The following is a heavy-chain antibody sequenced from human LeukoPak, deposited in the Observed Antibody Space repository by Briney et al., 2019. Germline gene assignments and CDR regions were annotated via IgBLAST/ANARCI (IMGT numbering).Heavy chain of an antibody. CDR1: GGSISSGSYY. CDR3: ARLPVGGDLSWFDP. J-gene: IGHJ5*02. D-gene: IGHD2-15*01. Sequence: SETLSLTCTVSGGSISSGSYYWSWIRQPAGKGLEWIGRIYTSGSTNYNPSLKSRATISVDTSKNQFSLKLSSVTAADTAVYYCARLPVGGDLSWFDPWGQGTLVTVSS. CDR2: IYTSGST. V-gene: IGHV4-61*02.